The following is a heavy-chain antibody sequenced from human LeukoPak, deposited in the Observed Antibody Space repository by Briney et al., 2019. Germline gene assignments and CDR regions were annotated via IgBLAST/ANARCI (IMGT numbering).Heavy chain of an antibody. CDR1: GGSISSSSYY. V-gene: IGHV4-39*01. D-gene: IGHD2-15*01. Sequence: SETLSLTCTVSGGSISSSSYYWGWIRQPPGKGLEWIGSIYYSGSNYYNPSLKSRVTISVDTSKNQFSLKLSSVTAADTAVYYCARHSRYCSGGSCLNWFDPWGQGTLVTVSS. CDR3: ARHSRYCSGGSCLNWFDP. CDR2: IYYSGSN. J-gene: IGHJ5*02.